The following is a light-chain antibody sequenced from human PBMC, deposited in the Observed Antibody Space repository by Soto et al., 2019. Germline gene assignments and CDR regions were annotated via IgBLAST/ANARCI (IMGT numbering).Light chain of an antibody. CDR2: EVS. V-gene: IGLV2-14*01. Sequence: QSVLTQPASVSGSPGQSITISCTGTSSDVGGYNYVSWYQQHPGKAPKLMIYEVSNRPSGASTRFSGSKSGNTASLTISGLQAEDEADYYCSSYTISTTLVFATGTKVTVL. CDR1: SSDVGGYNY. CDR3: SSYTISTTLV. J-gene: IGLJ1*01.